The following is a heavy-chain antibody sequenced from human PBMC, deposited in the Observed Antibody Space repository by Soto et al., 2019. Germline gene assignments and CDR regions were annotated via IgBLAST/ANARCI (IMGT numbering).Heavy chain of an antibody. CDR1: GGTFSSYA. CDR3: ASTQPTYYYDSSGYYPFDH. CDR2: IIPIFGTA. D-gene: IGHD3-22*01. V-gene: IGHV1-69*13. J-gene: IGHJ4*02. Sequence: ASVKVSCKASGGTFSSYAISWVRQAPGQGLEWMGGIIPIFGTANYAQKFQGRVTITADESTSTAYMELSSLRSEDTAVYYCASTQPTYYYDSSGYYPFDHWGQGTMVTVSS.